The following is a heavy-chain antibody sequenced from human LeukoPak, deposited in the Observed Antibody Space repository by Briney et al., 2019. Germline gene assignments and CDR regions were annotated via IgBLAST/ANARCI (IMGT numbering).Heavy chain of an antibody. V-gene: IGHV4-34*01. J-gene: IGHJ4*02. CDR2: INHSGST. CDR1: GGSFSGYY. D-gene: IGHD1-7*01. Sequence: PSETLSLTCAVYGGSFSGYYWSWIRQPPGKGLGWIGEINHSGSTNYNPSLKSRVTISVDTFKNQFSLKLSSVAAADTAVYYCAGDFITGTGRWGQGTLVTVSS. CDR3: AGDFITGTGR.